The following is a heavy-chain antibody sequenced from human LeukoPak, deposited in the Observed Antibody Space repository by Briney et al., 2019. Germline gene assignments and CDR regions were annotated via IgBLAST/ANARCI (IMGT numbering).Heavy chain of an antibody. V-gene: IGHV3-23*01. CDR1: GFTFGKYW. CDR2: ISGNGDTT. J-gene: IGHJ4*02. CDR3: AKVTGGDMITYGGLDY. D-gene: IGHD3-16*01. Sequence: GGSLRLSCVASGFTFGKYWMSWVRQAPGKGLEWVSAISGNGDTTYYTDSVKGRFTISRDNSKNTLYLQMNSLRAEDTAVYYCAKVTGGDMITYGGLDYWGQGTLVTVSS.